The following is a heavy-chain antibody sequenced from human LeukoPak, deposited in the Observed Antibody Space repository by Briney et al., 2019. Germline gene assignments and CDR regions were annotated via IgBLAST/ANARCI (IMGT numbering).Heavy chain of an antibody. CDR3: AKDGGASGYSYAFDY. D-gene: IGHD5-18*01. CDR1: GFTFSSYW. Sequence: PGGSLRLSCAASGFTFSSYWMSWVRQAPGKGLEWVANIKQDGSEKYYVDSVKGRFTISRDNPKNTLYLQMDSLRAEDTAAYYCAKDGGASGYSYAFDYWGQGTLVTVSS. V-gene: IGHV3-7*01. CDR2: IKQDGSEK. J-gene: IGHJ4*02.